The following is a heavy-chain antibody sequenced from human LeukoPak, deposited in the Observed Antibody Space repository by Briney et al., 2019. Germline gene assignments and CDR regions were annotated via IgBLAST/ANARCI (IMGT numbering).Heavy chain of an antibody. CDR2: ICGDGGST. J-gene: IGHJ3*02. Sequence: GGALRLSCAASGFTFDDYAMHWVRQVPGKGLEWVSLICGDGGSTYYADSVKGRFTISRDNSKNSLYLQMNSLRTEDTALYYCAKGAGYNNGDASDIWGLGTMVTVSA. V-gene: IGHV3-43*02. CDR3: AKGAGYNNGDASDI. CDR1: GFTFDDYA. D-gene: IGHD5-24*01.